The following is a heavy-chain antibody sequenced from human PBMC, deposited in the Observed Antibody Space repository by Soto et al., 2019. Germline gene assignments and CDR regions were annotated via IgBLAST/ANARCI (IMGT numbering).Heavy chain of an antibody. D-gene: IGHD4-4*01. Sequence: GESLKISCKGSGYSFTSYWISWVRQMPGKGLEWMGRIDPSDSYTNYSPSFQGHVTISADKSISTAYLQWSSLKASDTAMYYCARHEGTTVAYHYHYGMDVWGQGTTVTVSS. V-gene: IGHV5-10-1*01. J-gene: IGHJ6*02. CDR3: ARHEGTTVAYHYHYGMDV. CDR2: IDPSDSYT. CDR1: GYSFTSYW.